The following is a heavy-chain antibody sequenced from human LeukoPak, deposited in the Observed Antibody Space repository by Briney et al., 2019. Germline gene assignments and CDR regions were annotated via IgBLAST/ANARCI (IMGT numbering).Heavy chain of an antibody. CDR2: INPSGGST. CDR3: ARDHPGIAAAPPYFDY. CDR1: GYTFTSYY. V-gene: IGHV1-46*01. D-gene: IGHD6-13*01. Sequence: ASVKVSCKASGYTFTSYYMHWVRQAPGQGLEWMGIINPSGGSTSYAQKFQGRVTMTRDTSTSTVYMELSSLRSEGTAVYYCARDHPGIAAAPPYFDYWGQGTLVTVSS. J-gene: IGHJ4*02.